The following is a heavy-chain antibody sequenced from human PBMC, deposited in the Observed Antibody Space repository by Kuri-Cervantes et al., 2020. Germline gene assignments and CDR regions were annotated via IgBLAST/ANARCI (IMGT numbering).Heavy chain of an antibody. CDR3: AKQRPGGLFDS. CDR2: ISSSSYI. Sequence: GESLKISCAASGFTFSSYSMNWVRQAPGKGLEWVSSISSSSYIYYADSVKGRFTISRDNSKSTLSLQMSSLRAEDTAVYYCAKQRPGGLFDSWGQGTLVTVSS. D-gene: IGHD5-24*01. V-gene: IGHV3-21*04. CDR1: GFTFSSYS. J-gene: IGHJ4*02.